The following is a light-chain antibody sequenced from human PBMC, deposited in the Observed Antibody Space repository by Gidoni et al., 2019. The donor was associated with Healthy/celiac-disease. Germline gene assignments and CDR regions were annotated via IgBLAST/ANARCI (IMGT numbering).Light chain of an antibody. Sequence: EILMTQSPATLSVSPGERATLSCRASQSVNSNLAWYQQKPGQAPRLLIYGASTRATGIPARFSGSGSGTEFTLTISSLQSEDFAVYYCQQYNNWPPWTFXQXTKVEIK. CDR3: QQYNNWPPWT. J-gene: IGKJ1*01. CDR1: QSVNSN. V-gene: IGKV3-15*01. CDR2: GAS.